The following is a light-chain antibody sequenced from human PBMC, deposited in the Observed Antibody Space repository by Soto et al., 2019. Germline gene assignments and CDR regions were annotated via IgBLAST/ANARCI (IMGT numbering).Light chain of an antibody. CDR1: SCDVGGYNY. J-gene: IGLJ1*01. Sequence: QSVLTQPASVSGSPGQSITISCTGTSCDVGGYNYVSWYQQHPGKAPKLMIYDVSNRPSGVSNRFSGSKSGNTASLTISGLQAEDEADYYCGSYTSSSTLYVFGTGTKVTVL. CDR3: GSYTSSSTLYV. V-gene: IGLV2-14*01. CDR2: DVS.